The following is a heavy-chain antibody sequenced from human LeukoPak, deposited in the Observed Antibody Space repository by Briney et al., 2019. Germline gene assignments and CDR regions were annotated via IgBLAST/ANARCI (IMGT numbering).Heavy chain of an antibody. V-gene: IGHV3-21*01. J-gene: IGHJ4*02. Sequence: NPGGSLRLSCAASGFTFSSYSMNWVRQAPGKGLEWVSSISSSSSYIYYADSVKGRFTISRDNAKNSLYLQMNSLRAEDTAVYYCARAYCSSTSCNYYFDYWGQGTLVTVSS. CDR3: ARAYCSSTSCNYYFDY. D-gene: IGHD2-2*01. CDR1: GFTFSSYS. CDR2: ISSSSSYI.